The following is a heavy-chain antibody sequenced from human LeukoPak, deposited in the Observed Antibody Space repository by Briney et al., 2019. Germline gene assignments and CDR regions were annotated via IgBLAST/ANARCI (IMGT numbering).Heavy chain of an antibody. J-gene: IGHJ4*02. CDR1: GFTFSSYW. D-gene: IGHD3-22*01. CDR2: INSDGSST. Sequence: GGSLRLSCAASGFTFSSYWMHWVRHAPGKGLVWVSRINSDGSSTSYADSVKGRFTISRDNAKNTLYLQMNSLRAEDTAVYYCARDRYSSGYVDYWGQGTLVTVSS. CDR3: ARDRYSSGYVDY. V-gene: IGHV3-74*01.